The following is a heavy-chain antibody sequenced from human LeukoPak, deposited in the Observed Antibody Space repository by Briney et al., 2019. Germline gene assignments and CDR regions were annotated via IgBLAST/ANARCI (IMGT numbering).Heavy chain of an antibody. CDR1: GGSISSSSYY. Sequence: SETLSLTCTVSGGSISSSSYYWGWIRQPPGKGLEWIGSISYSESTFYNPSLKSRVTISVDTSKNQFSLKLSSVTAADTAVYYCASLAVAGTWWWFDPWGQGTLVTASS. CDR2: ISYSEST. CDR3: ASLAVAGTWWWFDP. D-gene: IGHD6-19*01. V-gene: IGHV4-39*07. J-gene: IGHJ5*02.